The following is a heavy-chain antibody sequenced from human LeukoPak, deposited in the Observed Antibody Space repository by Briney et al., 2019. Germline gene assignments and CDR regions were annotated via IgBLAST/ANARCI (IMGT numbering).Heavy chain of an antibody. CDR2: ISGSGGST. J-gene: IGHJ3*02. Sequence: PGGSLRLSCAASGFTFSSYAMSWVRQAPGKGLEWVSAISGSGGSTYYADSVKGRFTISRDNSKSTLYLQMNSLRAEDTAVYYCAKKGVYYYGSGSYYNDAFDIWGQGTMVTVSS. CDR1: GFTFSSYA. V-gene: IGHV3-23*01. CDR3: AKKGVYYYGSGSYYNDAFDI. D-gene: IGHD3-10*01.